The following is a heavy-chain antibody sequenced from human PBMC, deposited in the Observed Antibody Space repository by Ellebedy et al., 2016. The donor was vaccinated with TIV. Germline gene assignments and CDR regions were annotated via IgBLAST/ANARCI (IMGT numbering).Heavy chain of an antibody. J-gene: IGHJ4*02. CDR3: ARDMGRSGWWTSTYYY. CDR2: ISFDGINK. V-gene: IGHV3-30*03. Sequence: GESLKISCAASGFTFSSHAMHWVRQAPGQGLEWVAVISFDGINKWYADSVKGRFTISRDNSKKMLYVQMNSLRPKDTAVYYCARDMGRSGWWTSTYYYWGQGALVTVSS. D-gene: IGHD6-19*01. CDR1: GFTFSSHA.